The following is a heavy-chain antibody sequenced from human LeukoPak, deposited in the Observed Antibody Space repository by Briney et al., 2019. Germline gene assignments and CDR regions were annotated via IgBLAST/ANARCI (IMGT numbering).Heavy chain of an antibody. V-gene: IGHV5-51*01. CDR2: IYPGDSDT. Sequence: GESLKISCKGSGYSFTSYWIGWVRQMPGKGLELMGIIYPGDSDTRYSPSFQGQVTISADKSISTAYLQWSSLKASDTAMYYCARSRYCSSASCLNYYYYYYMDVWGKGTTVTVSS. J-gene: IGHJ6*03. CDR1: GYSFTSYW. CDR3: ARSRYCSSASCLNYYYYYYMDV. D-gene: IGHD2-2*01.